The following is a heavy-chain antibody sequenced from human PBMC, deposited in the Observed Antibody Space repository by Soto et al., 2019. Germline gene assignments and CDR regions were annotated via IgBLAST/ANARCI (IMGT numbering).Heavy chain of an antibody. CDR2: ISAYNGNT. V-gene: IGHV1-18*01. CDR3: ARGWFGEFVDYFDY. Sequence: QVQLVQAGAEVKKPGASVKVSCKASGYTFTSYGISWVRQAPGQGLEWMGWISAYNGNTNYAQKLPGRVTMTTDSSRSPGYMELRSLRSEATAGYYWARGWFGEFVDYFDYWGQGTLVTVSS. D-gene: IGHD3-10*01. CDR1: GYTFTSYG. J-gene: IGHJ4*02.